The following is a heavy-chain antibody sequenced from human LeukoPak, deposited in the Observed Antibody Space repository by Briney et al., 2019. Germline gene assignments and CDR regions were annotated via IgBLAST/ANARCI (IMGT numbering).Heavy chain of an antibody. CDR2: ISAYDGNI. V-gene: IGHV1-18*01. D-gene: IGHD5-12*01. J-gene: IGHJ6*02. CDR3: ARDRRFGYVGIIYYYGPDV. CDR1: GYNFPNYG. Sequence: ASVKVSCKASGYNFPNYGVSWVRQAPGQGLEWMGWISAYDGNIKYAQKFQGRVTLTTDTSTRIAYMELRSLRSDDTAVYYCARDRRFGYVGIIYYYGPDVWGQGTTVTVSS.